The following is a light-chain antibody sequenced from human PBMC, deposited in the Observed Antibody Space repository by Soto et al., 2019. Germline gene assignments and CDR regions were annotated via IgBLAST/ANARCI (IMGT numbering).Light chain of an antibody. J-gene: IGKJ1*01. Sequence: DIRMTQSPSTLSASVGDRVTITCRASQSISSWLAWYQQKPGKAPKLLIYKASSLESGVPSRFSGSGSGTEFTLTISSLQPDDVAPYYCQQYNSYPWTFGQGTKVEIK. V-gene: IGKV1-5*03. CDR3: QQYNSYPWT. CDR1: QSISSW. CDR2: KAS.